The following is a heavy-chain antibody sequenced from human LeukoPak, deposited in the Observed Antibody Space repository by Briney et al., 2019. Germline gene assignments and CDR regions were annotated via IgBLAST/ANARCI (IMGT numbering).Heavy chain of an antibody. CDR2: ISYDGSNK. CDR1: GFTFSTYG. J-gene: IGHJ3*02. D-gene: IGHD3-16*01. Sequence: GGSLRLSCAASGFTFSTYGMHWVRQAPGKGLEWVAVISYDGSNKYYADSVKGRFTISRDNSKNTLYPQMNSLRAEDTAVYYCAKDGGFDIWGQGTMVTVSS. CDR3: AKDGGFDI. V-gene: IGHV3-30*18.